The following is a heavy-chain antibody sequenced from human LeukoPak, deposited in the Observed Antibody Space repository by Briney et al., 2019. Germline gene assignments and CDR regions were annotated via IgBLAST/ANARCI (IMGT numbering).Heavy chain of an antibody. CDR3: ARRVYCSSTSCYTLIDY. V-gene: IGHV3-7*01. CDR2: MKQDGSEK. J-gene: IGHJ4*02. CDR1: GFTFSSYW. D-gene: IGHD2-2*02. Sequence: GGSLRLSCAASGFTFSSYWMSWVRQAPGKGLEWVANMKQDGSEKYYVDSVKGRFTISRDNAKNSLYLQMNSLRVEDTAVYYCARRVYCSSTSCYTLIDYWGQGTLVTVSS.